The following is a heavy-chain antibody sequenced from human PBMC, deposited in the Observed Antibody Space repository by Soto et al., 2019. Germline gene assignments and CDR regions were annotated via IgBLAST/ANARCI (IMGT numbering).Heavy chain of an antibody. J-gene: IGHJ5*02. V-gene: IGHV1-69*06. D-gene: IGHD3-22*01. CDR3: ARAWGGSGYYHIGGFDP. CDR2: IIPIFGTA. Sequence: SVKVSCKASGGTFSSYAISWVRQAPGQGLEWMGGIIPIFGTANYAQKFQGRVTITADKSTSTAYMELSSLRSEDTAVYYCARAWGGSGYYHIGGFDPWGQGTLVTVSS. CDR1: GGTFSSYA.